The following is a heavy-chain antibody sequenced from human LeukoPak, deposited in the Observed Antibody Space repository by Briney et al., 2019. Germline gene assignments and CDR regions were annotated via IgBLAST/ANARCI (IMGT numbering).Heavy chain of an antibody. Sequence: AGTLRYSCSASGLTCNSDAMSWVRQAPGKRLEWVSAISGSGGSTYYADSVKGRFTISRDNSKNTLYLQMNSLRAEDTAVYYCAKGSSPWGRGYFEYWGQGTLVTVSS. CDR1: GLTCNSDA. J-gene: IGHJ4*02. CDR3: AKGSSPWGRGYFEY. D-gene: IGHD3-16*01. CDR2: ISGSGGST. V-gene: IGHV3-23*01.